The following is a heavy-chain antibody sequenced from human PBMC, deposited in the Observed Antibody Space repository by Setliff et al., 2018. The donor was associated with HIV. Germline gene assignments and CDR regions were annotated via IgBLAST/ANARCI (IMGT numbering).Heavy chain of an antibody. CDR1: GDSISSYF. CDR3: ARSIAARRGWFDP. V-gene: IGHV4-4*08. CDR2: IYTSGST. D-gene: IGHD6-6*01. J-gene: IGHJ5*02. Sequence: SETLSLTCTVSGDSISSYFWSWIRQPPGKGLEWIGYIYTSGSTNYNPSLKSRVTISVDTSKNQFSLKLSSVTAADTAVYYCARSIAARRGWFDPWGQGTLVTVSS.